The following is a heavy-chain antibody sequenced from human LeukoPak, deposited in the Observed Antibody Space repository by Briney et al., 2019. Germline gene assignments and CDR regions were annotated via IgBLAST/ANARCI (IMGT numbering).Heavy chain of an antibody. D-gene: IGHD4-17*01. CDR3: ARNYGHNSKYFDF. J-gene: IGHJ4*02. V-gene: IGHV1-2*02. CDR2: ISPEGGDT. Sequence: ASVKVSCKASGYTFTDYFMHWVRQAPGQGLEWMGWISPEGGDTHYAQRFQGRVTMTRVTSISTAYMELTSLSSDDTAVYYCARNYGHNSKYFDFWGQGTLVTVSS. CDR1: GYTFTDYF.